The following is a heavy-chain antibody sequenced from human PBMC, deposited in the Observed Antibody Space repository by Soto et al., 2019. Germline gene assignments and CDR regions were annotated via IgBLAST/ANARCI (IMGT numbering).Heavy chain of an antibody. CDR3: ARAGEGYYYGSGSYHNWFDP. D-gene: IGHD3-10*01. V-gene: IGHV4-30-2*01. J-gene: IGHJ5*02. Sequence: QLQLQESGSGLVKPSQTLSLTCAVSGGSISSGGYSWSWIRQPPGKGLEWIGYIYHSGSTYYNPSLKSRVPISVDRSKNQFSLKLSSVTAADTAVYYCARAGEGYYYGSGSYHNWFDPWGQGTLVTVSS. CDR1: GGSISSGGYS. CDR2: IYHSGST.